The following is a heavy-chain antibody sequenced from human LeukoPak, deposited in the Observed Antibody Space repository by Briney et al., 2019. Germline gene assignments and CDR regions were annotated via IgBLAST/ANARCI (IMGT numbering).Heavy chain of an antibody. V-gene: IGHV1-46*01. J-gene: IGHJ4*02. CDR1: GYSFRSYY. CDR3: AREGSRSSLGGYGY. D-gene: IGHD6-6*01. CDR2: INPGGDYT. Sequence: ASVKVSCKASGYSFRSYYINWVRQAPGQGLEWMGLINPGGDYTKYAQTFQSRVTMTRDTSTNTVYMHLSSLRSEDTAIYYCAREGSRSSLGGYGYWGQGTLVTVSS.